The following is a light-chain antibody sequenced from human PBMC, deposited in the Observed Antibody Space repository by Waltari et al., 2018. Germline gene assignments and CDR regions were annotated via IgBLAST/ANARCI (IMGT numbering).Light chain of an antibody. Sequence: HSALTSPASVPRSPGQSITIPSPGTSREVAGYNYFSWYQQHQGKATELWIYVVSNRPSGVFKRFAGSKSGNTASLTISGLQAEDEADYYCSSYVSSDTLELFGGGTSMTVL. V-gene: IGLV2-14*01. CDR2: VVS. J-gene: IGLJ2*01. CDR1: SREVAGYNY. CDR3: SSYVSSDTLEL.